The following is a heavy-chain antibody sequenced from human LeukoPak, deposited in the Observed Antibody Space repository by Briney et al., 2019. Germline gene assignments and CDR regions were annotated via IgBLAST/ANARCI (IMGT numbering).Heavy chain of an antibody. V-gene: IGHV3-23*01. J-gene: IGHJ4*02. CDR1: GFTFSSYA. CDR3: AKDPKYDSRLFDY. Sequence: PGGSLRLSCAASGFTFSSYAMNWVRQAPGKGLEWVSAISGSGGSTYYADSVKGRFTISRDNSKNTLYLQMNSLRAEDTAVYYCAKDPKYDSRLFDYWGQGTLVTVSS. D-gene: IGHD3-22*01. CDR2: ISGSGGST.